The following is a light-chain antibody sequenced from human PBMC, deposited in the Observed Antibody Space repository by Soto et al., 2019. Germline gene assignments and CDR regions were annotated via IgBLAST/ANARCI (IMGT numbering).Light chain of an antibody. Sequence: DMQMTQYPSTLSASVGDRVTITCRASQSISSWLAWYQQKAGKAPKLLIYDASTLESGVPSRFSASGSGTEFTLTISDMQPDDFATYYCQQYNSLWTFGQGTKVDIK. V-gene: IGKV1-5*01. CDR1: QSISSW. CDR3: QQYNSLWT. J-gene: IGKJ1*01. CDR2: DAS.